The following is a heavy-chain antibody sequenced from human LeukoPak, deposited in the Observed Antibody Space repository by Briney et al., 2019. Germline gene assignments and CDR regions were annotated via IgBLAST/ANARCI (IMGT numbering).Heavy chain of an antibody. J-gene: IGHJ4*02. CDR3: AKGAYDYVEIAYFDY. Sequence: GGSLRLSCVASGFSFNNYAMNWDRQAPGKGLEWVSLIIGSSGSTFYADSVKGRFTISRDKSKNTLYLQMNSLRAEDTAVYYCAKGAYDYVEIAYFDYWGQGSLVTVSS. V-gene: IGHV3-23*01. CDR2: IIGSSGST. D-gene: IGHD5-12*01. CDR1: GFSFNNYA.